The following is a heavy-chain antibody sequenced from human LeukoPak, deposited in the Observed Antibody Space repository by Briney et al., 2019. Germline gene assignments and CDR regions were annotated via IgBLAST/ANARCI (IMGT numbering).Heavy chain of an antibody. CDR2: IYYSGST. V-gene: IGHV4-59*02. J-gene: IGHJ4*02. Sequence: KASETLSLTCTVSGASVSSYYWNWIRQPPGKGLEWIGYIYYSGSTNYNPSLKSRVTISVDTSKNQFSLKLNSVTAADTAVYYCARWDSGSYFLDYWGQGTLVTVSS. CDR3: ARWDSGSYFLDY. D-gene: IGHD1-26*01. CDR1: GASVSSYY.